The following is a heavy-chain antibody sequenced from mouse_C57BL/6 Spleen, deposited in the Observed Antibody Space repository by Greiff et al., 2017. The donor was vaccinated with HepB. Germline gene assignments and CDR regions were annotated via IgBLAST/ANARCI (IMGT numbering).Heavy chain of an antibody. V-gene: IGHV1-64*01. CDR3: AGIYDGYYVFDY. CDR2: IHPNSGST. D-gene: IGHD2-3*01. J-gene: IGHJ2*01. Sequence: VQLQQPGAELVKPGASVKLSCKASGYTFTSYWMHWVKQRPGQGLEWIGMIHPNSGSTNYNEKFKSKATLTVDKSSSTAYMQLSSLTSEDSAVYYCAGIYDGYYVFDYWGQGTTLTVSS. CDR1: GYTFTSYW.